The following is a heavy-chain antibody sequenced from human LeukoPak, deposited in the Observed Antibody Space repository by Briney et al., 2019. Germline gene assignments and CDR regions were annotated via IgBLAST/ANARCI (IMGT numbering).Heavy chain of an antibody. J-gene: IGHJ6*02. Sequence: GASVKVSCKASGGTFSSYAISWVRQAPGQGLEWMGRIIPILGIANYAQKFQGRVTITADQSTSPGYMELSSLRSEDTAVYYCARERCSSTSCYSNYYYGMDVWGQGTTVTVSS. CDR1: GGTFSSYA. V-gene: IGHV1-69*04. CDR3: ARERCSSTSCYSNYYYGMDV. CDR2: IIPILGIA. D-gene: IGHD2-2*02.